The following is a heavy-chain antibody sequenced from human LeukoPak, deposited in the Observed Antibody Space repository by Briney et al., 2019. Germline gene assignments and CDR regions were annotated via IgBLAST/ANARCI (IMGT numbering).Heavy chain of an antibody. D-gene: IGHD1-20*01. J-gene: IGHJ4*02. V-gene: IGHV1-2*06. CDR2: INPNSGGT. Sequence: GASVKASCKASGYTFTGYYMHWVRQAPGQGLERMGRINPNSGGTNYAQKFQGRVTMTRDTSISTAYMELSRLRSDDTAVYYCATLTRITGTSRPHYWGQGTLVTVSS. CDR3: ATLTRITGTSRPHY. CDR1: GYTFTGYY.